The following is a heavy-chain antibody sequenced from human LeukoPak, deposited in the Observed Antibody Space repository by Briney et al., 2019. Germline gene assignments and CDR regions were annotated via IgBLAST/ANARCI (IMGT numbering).Heavy chain of an antibody. Sequence: GGSLRLSCAASGFTFSDYYMSWIRQAPGKGLEWVSYISSSGSTIYYADSVKGRFTISRDNAKNSLYLQMNSLRAEDTAVYYCARVPGYDSSGWYYYCMDVWGKGTTVTISS. CDR2: ISSSGSTI. CDR3: ARVPGYDSSGWYYYCMDV. V-gene: IGHV3-11*01. CDR1: GFTFSDYY. J-gene: IGHJ6*03. D-gene: IGHD3-22*01.